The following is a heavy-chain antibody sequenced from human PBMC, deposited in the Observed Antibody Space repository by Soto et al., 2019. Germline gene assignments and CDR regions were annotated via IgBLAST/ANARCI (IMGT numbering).Heavy chain of an antibody. Sequence: QVQLVQSGAEVKKPASSVKVSCKASGGTFSSYAISWMRQAPGQGLEWMGGIIPIFGTANYAQKFQGRVTIKEDESTSKAYIELISLRSDDTAVYYCARRFRLELSPYGMDVWGQGTTVTVSS. D-gene: IGHD1-7*01. CDR2: IIPIFGTA. CDR1: GGTFSSYA. J-gene: IGHJ6*02. CDR3: ARRFRLELSPYGMDV. V-gene: IGHV1-69*01.